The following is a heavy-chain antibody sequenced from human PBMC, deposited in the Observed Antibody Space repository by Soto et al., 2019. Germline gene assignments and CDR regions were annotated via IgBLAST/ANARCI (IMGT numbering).Heavy chain of an antibody. Sequence: DVQLVESGGGLVQPGGSLRLSSAASGFSFRSYNMNWVRLAPGKGMDWDSYISSSSSTIYYADPVKGRFTISGDNAKNSPNLQINSPREDNTAMYYCGRGGTNAVTTIGDYWGQRTLLSVYS. CDR2: ISSSSSTI. J-gene: IGHJ4*01. D-gene: IGHD5-12*01. CDR1: GFSFRSYN. V-gene: IGHV3-48*02. CDR3: GRGGTNAVTTIGDY.